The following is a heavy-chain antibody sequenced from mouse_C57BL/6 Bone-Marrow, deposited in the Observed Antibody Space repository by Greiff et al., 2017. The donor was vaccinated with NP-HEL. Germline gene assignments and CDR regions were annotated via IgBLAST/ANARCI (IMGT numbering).Heavy chain of an antibody. CDR1: GYTFTSYW. CDR3: ARWGDSDLDY. J-gene: IGHJ2*01. D-gene: IGHD2-12*01. Sequence: QVQLQQPGAELVKPGASVKLSCKASGYTFTSYWMQWVKQRPGQGLEWIGEIDPSDSYTNYNQKFKGKATLTVDTSSSTAYMQLSRLTSEDSAVYYCARWGDSDLDYWGKGTTLTVSS. V-gene: IGHV1-50*01. CDR2: IDPSDSYT.